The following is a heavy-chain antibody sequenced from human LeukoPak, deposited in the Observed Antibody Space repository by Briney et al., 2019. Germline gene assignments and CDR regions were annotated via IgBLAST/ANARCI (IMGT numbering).Heavy chain of an antibody. J-gene: IGHJ4*02. Sequence: GGSLRLSCVASGFTFSSYALSWVRQAPGKGLEWVSGISGGGGNSYYADSVKGRFTTSRDNSKNTLYLQMNSLRAEDTAIYYCAKARQGLAYFDYWGQGALVTVSS. D-gene: IGHD2-21*01. V-gene: IGHV3-23*01. CDR2: ISGGGGNS. CDR3: AKARQGLAYFDY. CDR1: GFTFSSYA.